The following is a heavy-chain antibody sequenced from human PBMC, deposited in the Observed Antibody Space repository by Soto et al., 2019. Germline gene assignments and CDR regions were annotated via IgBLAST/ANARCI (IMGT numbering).Heavy chain of an antibody. Sequence: PSETLSLTCAVSGGSISSSNWWSWVRQPPGKGLEWIGEIYHSGSTNYNPSLKSRVTISVDKSKNQFSLKLSSVTAADTAVYYCARAGVVVVPAAPGGWFDPWGQGTLVTVS. CDR3: ARAGVVVVPAAPGGWFDP. CDR2: IYHSGST. V-gene: IGHV4-4*02. D-gene: IGHD2-2*01. CDR1: GGSISSSNW. J-gene: IGHJ5*02.